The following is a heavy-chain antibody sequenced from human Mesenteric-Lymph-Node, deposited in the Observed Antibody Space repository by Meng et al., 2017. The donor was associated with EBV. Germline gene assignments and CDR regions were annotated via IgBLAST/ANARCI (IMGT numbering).Heavy chain of an antibody. D-gene: IGHD3-3*01. V-gene: IGHV1-46*01. J-gene: IGHJ2*01. CDR3: ARRGFNWYFDI. CDR1: GYTFTNYY. Sequence: QVQLVQSGAEVKKPGASVKVSCKASGYTFTNYYRHWVRQAPGQGLEYMGIINPSAGSTTYAQKFQGRVTFTSDTSTSTVYMELSSLRSEDTAIYYCARRGFNWYFDIWGRGTLVTVSS. CDR2: INPSAGST.